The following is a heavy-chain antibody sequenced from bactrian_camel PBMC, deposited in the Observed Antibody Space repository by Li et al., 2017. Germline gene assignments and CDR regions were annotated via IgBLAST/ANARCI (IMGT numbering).Heavy chain of an antibody. Sequence: VQLVESGGGSVQSGGSLRLSCAASGFTFSNYGMCWVRQAPGKGLEWVSRINSGGGSTYYADSVKGRFTISRDNAKNTVYLQMNSLKPEDTAVYYCVRDVPTTIATMDYWGQGTQVTVS. V-gene: IGHV3S40*01. CDR2: INSGGGST. J-gene: IGHJ4*01. D-gene: IGHD4*01. CDR1: GFTFSNYG. CDR3: VRDVPTTIATMDY.